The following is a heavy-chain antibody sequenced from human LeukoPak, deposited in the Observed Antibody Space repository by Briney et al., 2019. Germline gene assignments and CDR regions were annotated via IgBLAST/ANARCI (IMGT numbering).Heavy chain of an antibody. J-gene: IGHJ4*02. CDR3: ARGLGYSGYDYDY. Sequence: ASVKVSCKAPGYTFTGYYMHWVQQAPGQGLEWMGWINPNSGGTNYAQKFQGWVTMTRDTSISTAYMELSGLRSDDTAVYYCARGLGYSGYDYDYWGQGTLVTVSS. V-gene: IGHV1-2*04. CDR2: INPNSGGT. D-gene: IGHD5-12*01. CDR1: GYTFTGYY.